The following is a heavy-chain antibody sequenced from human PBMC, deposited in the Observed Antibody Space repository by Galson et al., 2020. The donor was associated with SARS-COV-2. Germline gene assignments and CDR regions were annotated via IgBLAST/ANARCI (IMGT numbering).Heavy chain of an antibody. D-gene: IGHD3-9*01. V-gene: IGHV1-2*02. J-gene: IGHJ6*02. CDR1: GYTFTGYY. CDR2: INPNSGGT. Sequence: ASVKVSCKASGYTFTGYYMHWVRQAPGQGLEWMGWINPNSGGTNYAQKFQGRVTMTRDTPISTAYMELSRLRSDDTAVYYCARGESGVRYFDWLSSYYYGMDVWGQGTTVTVSS. CDR3: ARGESGVRYFDWLSSYYYGMDV.